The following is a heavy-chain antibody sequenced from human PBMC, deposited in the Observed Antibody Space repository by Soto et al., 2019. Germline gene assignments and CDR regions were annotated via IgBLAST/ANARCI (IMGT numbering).Heavy chain of an antibody. CDR2: IRRKANSYTT. D-gene: IGHD6-19*01. V-gene: IGHV3-72*01. Sequence: ESGGGLVQPGGSLRLSCAASGLIFSDYHMDWVRQAPGKGSEWVGRIRRKANSYTTEYAASVKGRFTITRDDSKNSLYLQMNSLKSEDTAVYYCAMLGGWSGGSSGMDVWGQGTTVTVSS. CDR1: GLIFSDYH. J-gene: IGHJ6*02. CDR3: AMLGGWSGGSSGMDV.